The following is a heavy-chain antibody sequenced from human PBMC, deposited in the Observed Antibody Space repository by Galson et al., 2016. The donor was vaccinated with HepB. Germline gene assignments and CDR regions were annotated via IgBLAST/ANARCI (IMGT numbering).Heavy chain of an antibody. CDR2: IKQDGSEK. V-gene: IGHV3-7*03. CDR1: GFTFTTYW. Sequence: SLRLSCAASGFTFTTYWMSWVRQAPGKGLEWVANIKQDGSEKYYVDSVKGRFTISRENAKNSLYLQMNSLRAEDTAVYYCAQYYYDSSGYVEYFQNWGQGSRVTVSS. J-gene: IGHJ1*01. D-gene: IGHD3-22*01. CDR3: AQYYYDSSGYVEYFQN.